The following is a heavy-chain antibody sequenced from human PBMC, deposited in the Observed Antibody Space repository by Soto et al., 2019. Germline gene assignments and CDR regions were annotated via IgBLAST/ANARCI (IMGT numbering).Heavy chain of an antibody. CDR2: ISSNGGST. D-gene: IGHD6-19*01. Sequence: PWGSLRLSCAASGFTFSSYAMHWVRQAPGKGLEYVSAISSNGGSTYYADSVKGRFTISRDNSKNTLYLQMGSLRAEDMAVYYCARGGIAVAEHYYYYGMDVWGQGTTVTVSS. V-gene: IGHV3-64*02. CDR3: ARGGIAVAEHYYYYGMDV. CDR1: GFTFSSYA. J-gene: IGHJ6*02.